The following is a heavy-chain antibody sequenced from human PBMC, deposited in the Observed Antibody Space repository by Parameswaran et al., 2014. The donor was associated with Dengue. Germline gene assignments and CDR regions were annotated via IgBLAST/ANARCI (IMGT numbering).Heavy chain of an antibody. J-gene: IGHJ4*02. CDR3: ARGQCSSTSCYVDY. V-gene: IGHV1-2*06. D-gene: IGHD2-2*01. Sequence: WVRQAPGQGLEWMGRINPNSGGTNYAQKFQGRVTMTRDTSISTAYMELSRLRSDDTAVYYCARGQCSSTSCYVDYWGQGTLVTVSS. CDR2: INPNSGGT.